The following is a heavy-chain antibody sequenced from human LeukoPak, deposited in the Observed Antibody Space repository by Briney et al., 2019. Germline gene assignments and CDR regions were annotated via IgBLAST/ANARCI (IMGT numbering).Heavy chain of an antibody. J-gene: IGHJ4*02. CDR3: ARSQARAPRFDY. Sequence: SETLSLTRTVSGGSISSYYWSWIRQPPGKGLEWIGYIYYSGSTNYNPSLKSRVTISVDTSKNQFSLKLSSVTAADTAVYYCARSQARAPRFDYWGQGTLVTVSS. CDR2: IYYSGST. CDR1: GGSISSYY. V-gene: IGHV4-59*08.